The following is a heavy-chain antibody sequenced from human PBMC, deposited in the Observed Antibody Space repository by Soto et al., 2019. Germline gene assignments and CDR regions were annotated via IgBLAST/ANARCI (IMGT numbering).Heavy chain of an antibody. Sequence: ETLSLTCTVSGGSISRTSYSWGWSRQPPGKGLEWIGSIYYSGSTYYNPSLKSRVTISVDTSKNQFSLKLSSVTAADTAVYYCARARDYYDSPFDIWGQGTMVTVSS. CDR2: IYYSGST. J-gene: IGHJ3*02. V-gene: IGHV4-39*07. D-gene: IGHD3-22*01. CDR1: GGSISRTSYS. CDR3: ARARDYYDSPFDI.